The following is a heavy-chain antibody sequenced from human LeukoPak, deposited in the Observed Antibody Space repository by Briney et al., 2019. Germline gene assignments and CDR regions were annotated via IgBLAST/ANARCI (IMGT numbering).Heavy chain of an antibody. D-gene: IGHD2-8*02. CDR1: GGSISSKF. V-gene: IGHV4-4*09. CDR2: ISTSGDT. CDR3: ATSRITGELDY. Sequence: PSETLSLTCSVSGGSISSKFWTWVRQPPGKGLELIGHISTSGDTYYNPSLNSRVPISLGASNNQCSLSLSSVTAADAAVYYCATSRITGELDYWGQGTLVTVSS. J-gene: IGHJ4*02.